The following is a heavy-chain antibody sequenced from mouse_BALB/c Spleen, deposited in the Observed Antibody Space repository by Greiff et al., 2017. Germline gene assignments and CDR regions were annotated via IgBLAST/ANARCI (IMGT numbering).Heavy chain of an antibody. D-gene: IGHD4-1*01. V-gene: IGHV1-42*01. CDR1: GYSFTDYY. J-gene: IGHJ3*01. Sequence: EVKLQESGPELVKTGASVKISCKASGYSFTDYYMHWVKQSPEKSFEWIGEINPSTGGTSYNQKFKGKATLTVDKSSSTAYMQLKSLTSEDSAVYYCASRGTGRFAYWGQGTLVTVSA. CDR2: INPSTGGT. CDR3: ASRGTGRFAY.